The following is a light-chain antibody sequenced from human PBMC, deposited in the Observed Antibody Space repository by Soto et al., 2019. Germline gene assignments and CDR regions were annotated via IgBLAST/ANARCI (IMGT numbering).Light chain of an antibody. Sequence: DIVMTQSPDSLAVSLGERATINCKSSQSVLYSSNNKNYLAWYQQKPGQPPKRLIYWAPTRESGVPDRFSGSGSGTDFTLTISSLQAEDVAVYYCQQYYSALVPYTFGQGTKLEIK. J-gene: IGKJ2*01. CDR3: QQYYSALVPYT. CDR2: WAP. V-gene: IGKV4-1*01. CDR1: QSVLYSSNNKNY.